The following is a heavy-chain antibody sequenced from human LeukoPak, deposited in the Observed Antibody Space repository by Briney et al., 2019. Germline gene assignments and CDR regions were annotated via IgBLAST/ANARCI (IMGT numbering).Heavy chain of an antibody. V-gene: IGHV1-69*04. Sequence: SVKVSCKASGGTFSSYAISWVRQAPGQGLEWMGRIIPILGIANYAQKFQGRVTITADKSTSTAYMELSSLRSEDTAVYYCARDGIDLAAAGTDYWGQGTLVTVSS. J-gene: IGHJ4*02. D-gene: IGHD6-13*01. CDR2: IIPILGIA. CDR3: ARDGIDLAAAGTDY. CDR1: GGTFSSYA.